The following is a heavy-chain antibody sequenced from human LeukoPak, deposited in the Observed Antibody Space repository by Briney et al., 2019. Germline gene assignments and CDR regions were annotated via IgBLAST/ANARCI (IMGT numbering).Heavy chain of an antibody. CDR2: ISGSVGIT. J-gene: IGHJ4*02. D-gene: IGHD2-2*01. CDR1: GFTFSSYA. CDR3: AKNMMPIVVVPAAPFDY. Sequence: GGSLRLSCAASGFTFSSYAMSWVRQAPGQGLEWVSAISGSVGITYYAESVKGRVTISRDNSKTTLYLQMNSLRAADTAVYSCAKNMMPIVVVPAAPFDYWGQGTPVTASS. V-gene: IGHV3-23*01.